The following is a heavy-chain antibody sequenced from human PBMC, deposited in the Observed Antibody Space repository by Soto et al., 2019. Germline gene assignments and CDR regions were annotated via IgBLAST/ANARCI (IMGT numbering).Heavy chain of an antibody. CDR3: AYLPQWAGYIR. Sequence: QITLKESGPTVVDPTQTLTLTCSFSGFSLSTSGVGVGWIRQPPGKALEWLALIYWDDDKRYSPSLKSRLTITKDTSKNQVVLTLTDTDPVDTATYFCAYLPQWAGYIRWGQGTLVTVSS. D-gene: IGHD5-12*01. V-gene: IGHV2-5*02. CDR1: GFSLSTSGVG. CDR2: IYWDDDK. J-gene: IGHJ4*02.